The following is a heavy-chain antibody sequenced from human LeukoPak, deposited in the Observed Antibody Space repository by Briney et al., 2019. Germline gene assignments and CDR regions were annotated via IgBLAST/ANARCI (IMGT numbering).Heavy chain of an antibody. V-gene: IGHV5-51*01. Sequence: GESLKISCKASGSRVTNYWIGWVRQTPGKGLEWIGIIYSGDSETRYSPSFQGRVAISVDKSINTAFLQWSSLKASDTAIYYCARHLRGYCSGGTCWDNWLDPWGQGTLVTVSS. D-gene: IGHD2-15*01. CDR1: GSRVTNYW. CDR3: ARHLRGYCSGGTCWDNWLDP. CDR2: IYSGDSET. J-gene: IGHJ5*02.